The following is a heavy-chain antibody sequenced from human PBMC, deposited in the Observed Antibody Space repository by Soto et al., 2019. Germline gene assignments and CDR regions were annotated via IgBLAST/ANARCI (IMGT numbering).Heavy chain of an antibody. Sequence: QVQLVQSGAELKKPGASVKVSCKAWGYPFPTNGIIWVQQAPGQGLEWMGWINTYHGNTKYAQKLQGRVTMTKDTSTSTAYMELTSLRSDDTAVYYCARSPGYSASWGYFYYGMKIWGQGTTVIVSS. CDR1: GYPFPTNG. D-gene: IGHD6-13*01. CDR2: INTYHGNT. V-gene: IGHV1-18*01. CDR3: ARSPGYSASWGYFYYGMKI. J-gene: IGHJ6*02.